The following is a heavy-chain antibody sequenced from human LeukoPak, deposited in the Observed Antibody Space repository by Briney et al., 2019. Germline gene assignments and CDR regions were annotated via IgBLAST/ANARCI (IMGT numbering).Heavy chain of an antibody. CDR1: GGTFSSYA. D-gene: IGHD5-12*01. Sequence: SVKVSCKASGGTFSSYAISWVRQAPGQGLEWMGGIIPIFGTANYAQKFQGRVTITADESTSTAYMELSSLRSEDTAVYYCAGRDVGGYDSPFDYWGQGTLVTVS. V-gene: IGHV1-69*13. J-gene: IGHJ4*02. CDR3: AGRDVGGYDSPFDY. CDR2: IIPIFGTA.